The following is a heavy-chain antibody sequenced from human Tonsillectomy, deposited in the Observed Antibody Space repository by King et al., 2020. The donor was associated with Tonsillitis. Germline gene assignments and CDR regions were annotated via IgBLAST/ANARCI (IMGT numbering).Heavy chain of an antibody. CDR2: IYNSGST. J-gene: IGHJ2*01. V-gene: IGHV4-39*01. D-gene: IGHD4-17*01. CDR3: ARLLLTTRRGDDWYFDL. CDR1: GGSISSSSYY. Sequence: LQLQESGPGLVKTSETLPPTCTVSGGSISSSSYYWGWLRQPPGKGLEWIGSIYNSGSTYYNPSLKSRVTISVDTTKNQFSLKLSAVTAADTAVYYCARLLLTTRRGDDWYFDLWGRRTLVAVPS.